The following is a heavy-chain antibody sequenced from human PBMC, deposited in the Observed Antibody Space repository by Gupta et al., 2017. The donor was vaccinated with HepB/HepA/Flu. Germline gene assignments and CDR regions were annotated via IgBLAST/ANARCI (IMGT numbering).Heavy chain of an antibody. CDR2: ISYDGSNK. Sequence: QVQLVESGGGVVQPGRSLRLSCAASGFTFSRYAMHWVRQAPGKGLEWVAVISYDGSNKYYADSVKGRFTISRDNSKNTLYLQMNSLRAEDTAVYYCARVDIAVAGYHFDYWGQGTLVTVSS. D-gene: IGHD6-19*01. CDR1: GFTFSRYA. J-gene: IGHJ4*02. V-gene: IGHV3-30-3*01. CDR3: ARVDIAVAGYHFDY.